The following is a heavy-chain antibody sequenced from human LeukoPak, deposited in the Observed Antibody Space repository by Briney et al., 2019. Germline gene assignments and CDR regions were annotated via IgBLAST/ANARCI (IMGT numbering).Heavy chain of an antibody. CDR1: GGSFRGDY. D-gene: IGHD6-19*01. J-gene: IGHJ4*02. CDR3: ATSRWLVRPFDY. Sequence: SETLSLTCAVYGGSFRGDYWSWIRQPPGKGLEWIGEINHIGSTNYNPSLKSRVTISVDKSKNQFYLKLSSVTAADTAVYYCATSRWLVRPFDYWGQGTLVTVSS. V-gene: IGHV4-34*01. CDR2: INHIGST.